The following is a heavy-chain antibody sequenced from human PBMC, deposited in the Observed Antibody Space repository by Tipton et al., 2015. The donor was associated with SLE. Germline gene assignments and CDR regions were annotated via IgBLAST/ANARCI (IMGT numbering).Heavy chain of an antibody. J-gene: IGHJ4*02. CDR2: ISGSGGST. CDR1: GFTFSSYS. Sequence: SLRLSCAASGFTFSSYSMNWVRQAPGKGLEWVSAISGSGGSTYYADSVKGRFTISRDNSKNTLYLQMNSLRAEDTAVYYCARDRIPPVEVAAQWAYYSDYWGQGTLVTVSS. V-gene: IGHV3-23*01. CDR3: ARDRIPPVEVAAQWAYYSDY. D-gene: IGHD1-26*01.